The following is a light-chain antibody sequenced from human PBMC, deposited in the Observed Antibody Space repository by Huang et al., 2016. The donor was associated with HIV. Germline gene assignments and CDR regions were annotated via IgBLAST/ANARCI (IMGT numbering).Light chain of an antibody. J-gene: IGKJ1*01. V-gene: IGKV3-15*01. CDR1: HTVNSN. CDR2: GAS. CDR3: QQYNNWLA. Sequence: EIVMTLSPATLSVSPGERATLSCRASHTVNSNLAWYQHKPGQAPRLLIYGASTRATGVPARFSGSGSGTKFTLTISSLQSEDFAVYYCQQYNNWLAFGQGTKVEIK.